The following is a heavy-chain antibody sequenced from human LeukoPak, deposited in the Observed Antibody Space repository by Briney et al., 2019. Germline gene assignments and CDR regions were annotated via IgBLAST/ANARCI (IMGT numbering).Heavy chain of an antibody. CDR3: ARLPQINRYSYGLD. CDR1: GGSFSGYY. D-gene: IGHD5-18*01. CDR2: INHSGST. J-gene: IGHJ4*02. V-gene: IGHV4-34*01. Sequence: SETLSLTCAVYGGSFSGYYWSWIRQPPGKGLEWIGEINHSGSTNYNPSLKSRVTISVDTSKNQFSLKLSSVTAADTAVYYCARLPQINRYSYGLDWGLGTLVTVSS.